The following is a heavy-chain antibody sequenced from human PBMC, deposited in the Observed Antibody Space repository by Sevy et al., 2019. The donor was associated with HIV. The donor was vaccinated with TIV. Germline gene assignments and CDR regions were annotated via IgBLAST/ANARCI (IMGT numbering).Heavy chain of an antibody. CDR1: GYSFTSYW. J-gene: IGHJ6*02. CDR3: ARQDPTYYYGMDV. CDR2: IYPGDSDT. Sequence: GGALKISCKGSGYSFTSYWIGWVRQMPGKGLEGVGIIYPGDSDTRYSRSFQGQVNISADKSINNAYMQWSSLKASDPAMYYCARQDPTYYYGMDVWGQGTTVTVSS. D-gene: IGHD1-1*01. V-gene: IGHV5-51*01.